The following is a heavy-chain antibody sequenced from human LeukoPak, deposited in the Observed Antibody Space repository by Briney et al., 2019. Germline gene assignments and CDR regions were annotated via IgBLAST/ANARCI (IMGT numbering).Heavy chain of an antibody. Sequence: ASVKVSCKASGYTFTDYYMHWVRQAPGQGLEWMGWINPTSGGTNYAQKFQGRLTLTRDTSITTACMELSRLRSDDTAVYYCARVNWMNDCWGQGTLVTVSS. CDR1: GYTFTDYY. J-gene: IGHJ4*02. V-gene: IGHV1-2*02. CDR2: INPTSGGT. D-gene: IGHD2-2*03. CDR3: ARVNWMNDC.